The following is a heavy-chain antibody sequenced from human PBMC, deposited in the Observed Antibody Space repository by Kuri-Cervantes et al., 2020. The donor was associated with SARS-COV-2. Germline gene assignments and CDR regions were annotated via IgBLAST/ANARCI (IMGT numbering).Heavy chain of an antibody. V-gene: IGHV3-11*04. J-gene: IGHJ4*02. CDR1: GFTFSDYN. Sequence: GESLKISCAASGFTFSDYNMNWLRQAPRNGLEWVSYLSRSSSTIYYADSVKGRFTSSRDNAKNSLYLKMNSLRAEDTAVYYCAKASIVGATYFDYRGQGTLVTVSS. CDR2: LSRSSSTI. D-gene: IGHD1-26*01. CDR3: AKASIVGATYFDY.